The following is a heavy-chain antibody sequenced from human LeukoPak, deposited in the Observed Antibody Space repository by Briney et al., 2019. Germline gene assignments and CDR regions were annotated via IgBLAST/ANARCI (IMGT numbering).Heavy chain of an antibody. CDR1: GYTFTGYY. CDR2: INPNSGGT. V-gene: IGHV1-2*02. D-gene: IGHD3-10*01. J-gene: IGHJ5*02. CDR3: ARDCGGRILWFGELLKGNWFDP. Sequence: GASVKVSCKATGYTFTGYYMHWVRQAPGQGLEWMGWINPNSGGTNYAQKFQGRVTMTRDTSLSTAYMELSRLRSDDTAVYYCARDCGGRILWFGELLKGNWFDPWGQGTLVTVSS.